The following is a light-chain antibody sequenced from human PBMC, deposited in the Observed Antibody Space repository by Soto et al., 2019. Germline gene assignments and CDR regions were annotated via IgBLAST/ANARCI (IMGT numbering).Light chain of an antibody. CDR2: DVS. Sequence: QSALTQPASVSGSPGQSITISCTGTSSDVGGYNYVSWHQQHPGKVPKLMIYDVSYRPSGVSNRFSGSKSGNTASLTISGLQAEDEADYSCSSYTTSSTYVFRTGTKVTVL. CDR3: SSYTTSSTYV. CDR1: SSDVGGYNY. J-gene: IGLJ1*01. V-gene: IGLV2-14*01.